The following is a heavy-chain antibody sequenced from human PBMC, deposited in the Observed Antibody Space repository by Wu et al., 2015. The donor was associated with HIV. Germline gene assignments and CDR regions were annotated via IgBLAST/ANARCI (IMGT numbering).Heavy chain of an antibody. CDR1: GYAFTNYD. V-gene: IGHV1-18*01. D-gene: IGHD1-26*01. J-gene: IGHJ5*02. Sequence: QVQLVQSGAEVKKPGASVMVSCKAFGYAFTNYDISWVRQAPGQGLEWMGSTSVYIGYTKYAQNFQDRVTMTTDTSTNTAYMDLKNLKSDDTAVFYCVRGLYGGSPYNYFDPWGQGTLVTVSS. CDR3: VRGLYGGSPYNYFDP. CDR2: TSVYIGYT.